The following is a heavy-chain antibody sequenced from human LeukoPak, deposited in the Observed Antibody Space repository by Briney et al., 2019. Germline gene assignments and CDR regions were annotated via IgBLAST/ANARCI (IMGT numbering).Heavy chain of an antibody. Sequence: PGGSLRLSCAASGFTFSNYNMFWARQAPGKGLEWVSYITSSSNTVHYADSVKGRFTLSRDNAKNSLYLQMNSLRAEDTAIYYCARLLSGWYLADYWGQGTLVTVSS. V-gene: IGHV3-48*01. D-gene: IGHD6-19*01. J-gene: IGHJ4*02. CDR2: ITSSSNTV. CDR1: GFTFSNYN. CDR3: ARLLSGWYLADY.